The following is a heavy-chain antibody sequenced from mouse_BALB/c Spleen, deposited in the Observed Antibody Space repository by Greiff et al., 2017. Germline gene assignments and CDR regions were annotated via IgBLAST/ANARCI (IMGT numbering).Heavy chain of an antibody. J-gene: IGHJ4*01. D-gene: IGHD2-1*01. V-gene: IGHV3-6*02. CDR1: GYSITSGYY. CDR3: ARRGGNYLYAMDY. CDR2: ISYDGSN. Sequence: EVQVVESGPGLVKPSQSLSLTCSVTGYSITSGYYWNWIRQFPGNKLEWMGYISYDGSNNYNPSLKNRISITRDTSKNQFFLKLNSVTTEDTATYYCARRGGNYLYAMDYWGQGTSVTVSS.